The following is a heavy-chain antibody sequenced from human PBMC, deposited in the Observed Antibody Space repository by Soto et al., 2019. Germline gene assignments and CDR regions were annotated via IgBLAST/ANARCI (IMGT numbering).Heavy chain of an antibody. J-gene: IGHJ5*02. D-gene: IGHD6-13*01. Sequence: GASVMVSCKASGYTFTSYGIHWLRQAPGQRLEWMGWINAANGDTKYSPKFQGRVTITRDTSASTAYMELSSLRSEDTAVYYCVRRHVSATGIDWFDPWGQGTLVTVSS. CDR3: VRRHVSATGIDWFDP. V-gene: IGHV1-3*01. CDR2: INAANGDT. CDR1: GYTFTSYG.